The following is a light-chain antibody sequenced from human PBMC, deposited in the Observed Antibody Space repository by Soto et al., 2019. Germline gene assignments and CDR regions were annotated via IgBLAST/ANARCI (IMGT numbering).Light chain of an antibody. Sequence: QSVLTQPASGSGSPGQSITISCTGTSSDVVSYNLVSWYQQHPGKAPKLMIYEGSKRPSGVSNRFSGSKSGNTASLTSSGLQAEDEADYYCCSYAGSSYVFATGTKLTVL. CDR3: CSYAGSSYV. J-gene: IGLJ1*01. CDR1: SSDVVSYNL. V-gene: IGLV2-23*01. CDR2: EGS.